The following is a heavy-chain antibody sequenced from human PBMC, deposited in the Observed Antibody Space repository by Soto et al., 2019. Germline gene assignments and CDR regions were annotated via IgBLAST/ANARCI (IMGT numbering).Heavy chain of an antibody. CDR3: ARQGSNEYYCYGMDV. V-gene: IGHV1-69*12. CDR2: IIRIFGTP. D-gene: IGHD3-10*01. CDR1: GGTFSSYA. J-gene: IGHJ6*02. Sequence: QVQLVQSGAAVKKPGSSVKVSCKASGGTFSSYAINWVRQAPGQGLEWMGGIIRIFGTPDYAQSFQGRVTITADESTSTAYMELSSLRSEDTAVYYCARQGSNEYYCYGMDVWGQGTTVTVSS.